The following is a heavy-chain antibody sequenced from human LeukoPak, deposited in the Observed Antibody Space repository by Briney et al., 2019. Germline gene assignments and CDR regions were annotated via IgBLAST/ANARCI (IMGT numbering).Heavy chain of an antibody. D-gene: IGHD2-2*01. CDR1: GFTFSSYW. J-gene: IGHJ1*01. CDR3: ARHPSGRGYCSSTSCYGGRLWVRYFQH. Sequence: GGSLRLSCAASGFTFSSYWMSWVRQAPGKGLEWVANIKQDGSEKYYVDSVKGRFTISRDNAKNSLYLQMNSLRAEDTAVYYCARHPSGRGYCSSTSCYGGRLWVRYFQHWGQGTPVTVSS. CDR2: IKQDGSEK. V-gene: IGHV3-7*03.